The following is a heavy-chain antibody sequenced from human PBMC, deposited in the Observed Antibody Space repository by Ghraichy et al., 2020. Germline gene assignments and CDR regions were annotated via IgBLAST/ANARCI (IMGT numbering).Heavy chain of an antibody. CDR3: AKVLQTMVREYYFDY. D-gene: IGHD3-10*01. CDR2: ISGSGGST. J-gene: IGHJ4*02. Sequence: LSLTCAASGFTFSSYAMSWVRQAPGKGLEWVSAISGSGGSTYYADSVKGRFTISRDNSKNTLYLQMNSLRAEDTAVYYCAKVLQTMVREYYFDYWGQGTLVTVSS. V-gene: IGHV3-23*01. CDR1: GFTFSSYA.